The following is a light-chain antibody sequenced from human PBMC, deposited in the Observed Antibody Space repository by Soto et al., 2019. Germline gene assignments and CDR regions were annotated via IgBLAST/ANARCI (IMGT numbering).Light chain of an antibody. CDR3: QQYVNSPFT. CDR1: QSVRGNY. CDR2: EAS. J-gene: IGKJ2*01. V-gene: IGKV3-20*01. Sequence: FVLTQSPGTLSLSPGERATFSCRASQSVRGNYIAWYQQKPGQAPRVLIFEASKRATGTPDRFSGSGSGTDFTLTISRLEPEDFAVFYCQQYVNSPFTFGQGTKVEIK.